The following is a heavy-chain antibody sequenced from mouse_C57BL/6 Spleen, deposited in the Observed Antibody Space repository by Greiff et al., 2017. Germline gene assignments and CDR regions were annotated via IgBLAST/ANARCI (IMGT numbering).Heavy chain of an antibody. V-gene: IGHV5-16*01. Sequence: EVKVEESEGGLVQPGSSMKLSCTASGFTFSDYYMAWVRQVPEKGLEWVANINYDGSSTYYLDSLKSRFIISRDNAKNILYLQMSSLKSEDTATYYCARVATNFDYWGQGTTLTVSS. CDR2: INYDGSST. CDR3: ARVATNFDY. D-gene: IGHD1-1*02. CDR1: GFTFSDYY. J-gene: IGHJ2*01.